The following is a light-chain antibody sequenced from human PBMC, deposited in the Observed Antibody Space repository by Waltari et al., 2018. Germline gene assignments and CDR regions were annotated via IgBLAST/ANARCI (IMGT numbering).Light chain of an antibody. J-gene: IGLJ2*01. CDR3: QAWDSSAVV. CDR2: RDK. CDR1: KLGNKF. Sequence: SYELTQSPSLSVSPGQTASITCSGDKLGNKFASWYRQKPGQSPVVVIYRDKKRPSGIPERISGSKPGNTATLTISETQAMDEADYYCQAWDSSAVVFGGGTKLTVL. V-gene: IGLV3-1*01.